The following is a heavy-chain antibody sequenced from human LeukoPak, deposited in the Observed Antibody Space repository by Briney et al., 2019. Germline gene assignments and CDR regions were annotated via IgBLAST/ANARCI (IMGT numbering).Heavy chain of an antibody. D-gene: IGHD3-3*01. CDR2: IYYSGST. Sequence: SETLSLTCTVSGGSISSSSYYWGWIRQPPGKGLEWIGSIYYSGSTYYNPSLKSRVTISVDTSKNQFSLKLSSVTAADTAVYYSARQDFWSGYYFDPWGQVTLVTVSS. J-gene: IGHJ5*02. CDR3: ARQDFWSGYYFDP. CDR1: GGSISSSSYY. V-gene: IGHV4-39*01.